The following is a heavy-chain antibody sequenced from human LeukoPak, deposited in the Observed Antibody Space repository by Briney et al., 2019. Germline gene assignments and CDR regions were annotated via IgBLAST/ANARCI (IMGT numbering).Heavy chain of an antibody. D-gene: IGHD3-10*01. Sequence: GGSLRLSCTGSGFTFGDYAMSWVRQAPGKGLEWVGFIRSKAYGGTTEYAASVKGGFTISRDDSKSIAYLQMNSLEIEDTAVYYCSRNYVSGSYAFDIWGQGTMVTVSS. CDR1: GFTFGDYA. CDR3: SRNYVSGSYAFDI. J-gene: IGHJ3*02. V-gene: IGHV3-49*04. CDR2: IRSKAYGGTT.